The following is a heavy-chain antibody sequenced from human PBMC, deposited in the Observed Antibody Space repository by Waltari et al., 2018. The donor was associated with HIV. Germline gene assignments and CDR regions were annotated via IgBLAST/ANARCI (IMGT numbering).Heavy chain of an antibody. J-gene: IGHJ4*02. D-gene: IGHD7-27*01. CDR3: ARDINGGWGY. Sequence: EVQLVESGGGLVQPGGSLTLPCAASGFTFSNYTMNWVRQDPGKGLEWVSYISRSSSSIFYADSVKGRFTISRDNAKNSLYLQMNSLRVEDTAVYYCARDINGGWGYWGQGTLVTVAS. CDR1: GFTFSNYT. CDR2: ISRSSSSI. V-gene: IGHV3-48*01.